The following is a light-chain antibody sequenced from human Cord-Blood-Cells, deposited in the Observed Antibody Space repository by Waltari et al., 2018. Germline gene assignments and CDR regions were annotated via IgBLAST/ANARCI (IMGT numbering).Light chain of an antibody. CDR1: QSVLYSSNNKNY. CDR3: QQYYSTPHT. Sequence: DIVMTHSPDSLAVSLGERATINCQPSQSVLYSSNNKNYLAWYQQKPGQPPKLLIYWASTRESGVPDLFSGSGSGTDFTLTISSLHAEDVAVYYCQQYYSTPHTFGQGTKLEIK. J-gene: IGKJ2*01. V-gene: IGKV4-1*01. CDR2: WAS.